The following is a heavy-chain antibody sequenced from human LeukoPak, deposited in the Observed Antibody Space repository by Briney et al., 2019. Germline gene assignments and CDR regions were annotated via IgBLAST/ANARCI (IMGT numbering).Heavy chain of an antibody. V-gene: IGHV4-59*01. CDR1: GDSISSYY. CDR2: IHYSGNT. Sequence: SETLSLTCTVPGDSISSYYWSWIRQPPGKGLEWIGYIHYSGNTNYNPSLKSRVTISVDTSKNQFSLKVSSVTAADTAVYYCAREGTAGTNLNWFDSWGQGTLVTVSS. D-gene: IGHD1-1*01. J-gene: IGHJ5*01. CDR3: AREGTAGTNLNWFDS.